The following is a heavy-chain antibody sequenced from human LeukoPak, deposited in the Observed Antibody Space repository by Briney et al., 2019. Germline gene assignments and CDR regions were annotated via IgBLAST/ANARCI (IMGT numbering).Heavy chain of an antibody. J-gene: IGHJ1*01. CDR1: EFTFRSYA. CDR3: AKCIVGATAPAEYFHH. Sequence: GGSLRLSCAASEFTFRSYAMSWVRQTPGKGLERVSTISGSGSNTYYADSVKGRFTISRDNSKNTLYLQMNSLRAEDTALYYCAKCIVGATAPAEYFHHWGQGTLVTVSS. V-gene: IGHV3-23*01. CDR2: ISGSGSNT. D-gene: IGHD1-26*01.